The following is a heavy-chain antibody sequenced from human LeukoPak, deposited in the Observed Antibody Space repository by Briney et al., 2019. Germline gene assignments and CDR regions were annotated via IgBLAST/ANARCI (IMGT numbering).Heavy chain of an antibody. Sequence: ASVKVSCTASGYTFTGYYMHWVRQAPGQGLEWMGRINPNSGGTNYAQKFQGRVTMTRDTSISTAYMELSRLRSDDTAVYYCARDGTGYCSGGSCYSGASFDYWGQGTLVTVSS. CDR3: ARDGTGYCSGGSCYSGASFDY. V-gene: IGHV1-2*06. CDR2: INPNSGGT. CDR1: GYTFTGYY. D-gene: IGHD2-15*01. J-gene: IGHJ4*02.